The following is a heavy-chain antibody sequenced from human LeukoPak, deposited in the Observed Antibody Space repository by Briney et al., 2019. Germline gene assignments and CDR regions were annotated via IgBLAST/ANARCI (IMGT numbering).Heavy chain of an antibody. D-gene: IGHD4-11*01. V-gene: IGHV3-33*06. Sequence: GGPLRLSCAASGLTYSHYGFHWVRQAPGKGVVSEAEIWSDGTNQFYADSVKGRFTLSRDYSQKTVYLPLHSRRTEDTAMYYCAKDTQRGYGYSNSLEYWGPGTLVTVSS. CDR1: GLTYSHYG. J-gene: IGHJ4*02. CDR2: IWSDGTNQ. CDR3: AKDTQRGYGYSNSLEY.